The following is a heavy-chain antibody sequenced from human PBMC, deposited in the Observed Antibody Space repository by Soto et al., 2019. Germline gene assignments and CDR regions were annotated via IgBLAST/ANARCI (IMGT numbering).Heavy chain of an antibody. D-gene: IGHD6-13*01. CDR2: ISDSGGST. J-gene: IGHJ4*02. CDR1: GFSFRSYA. CDR3: AKGPYSSSWYYFDY. V-gene: IGHV3-23*01. Sequence: PGGSLRLSCAASGFSFRSYAMNWVRQAPGKGLEWVSGISDSGGSTDYADSVKGRFSISRDNTKNTLYLHMNSLRAEDTAVYYCAKGPYSSSWYYFDYWGQGTLVTVSS.